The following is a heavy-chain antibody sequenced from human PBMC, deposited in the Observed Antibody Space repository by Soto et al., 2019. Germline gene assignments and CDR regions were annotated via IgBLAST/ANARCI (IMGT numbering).Heavy chain of an antibody. CDR3: ATTRVGPCSSSICFSGIFDGMDV. D-gene: IGHD2-2*01. Sequence: GGSLRLSCAASGFTISNYGMHWVRQAPGKGLEWVAVISYDGTITYYADSVKGRFTISRDNSKNTLYLQMNSLRTEDTAVYYCATTRVGPCSSSICFSGIFDGMDVWGQGTTGTVS. V-gene: IGHV3-30-3*01. J-gene: IGHJ6*02. CDR1: GFTISNYG. CDR2: ISYDGTIT.